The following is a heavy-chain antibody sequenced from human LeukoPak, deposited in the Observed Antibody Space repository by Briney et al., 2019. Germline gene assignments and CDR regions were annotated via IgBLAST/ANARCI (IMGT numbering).Heavy chain of an antibody. V-gene: IGHV1-69*13. CDR1: GGTFSSYA. Sequence: SVKVSCKASGGTFSSYAISWVRQAPGQGREWMGGIIPIFGTANYAQKFQGRVTITADESTSTAYMELSSLRSEDTAVYYCARSRGAVGIVATTDYYFDYWGQGTLVTVSS. CDR2: IIPIFGTA. J-gene: IGHJ4*02. D-gene: IGHD5-12*01. CDR3: ARSRGAVGIVATTDYYFDY.